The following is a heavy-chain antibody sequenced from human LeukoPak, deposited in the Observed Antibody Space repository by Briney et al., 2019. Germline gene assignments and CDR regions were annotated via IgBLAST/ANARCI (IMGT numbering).Heavy chain of an antibody. Sequence: GGSLRLSCAASGFTFSNAWMSWVRQAPGKGLEWVGRIKSKTDGGTTDYAAPVKGRFTISRDDSKNTLYLQMNSLKTEDTAVYYCTTCLATGDSSGYYYAIDYWGQGTLVTVSS. CDR2: IKSKTDGGTT. D-gene: IGHD3-22*01. V-gene: IGHV3-15*01. CDR1: GFTFSNAW. CDR3: TTCLATGDSSGYYYAIDY. J-gene: IGHJ4*02.